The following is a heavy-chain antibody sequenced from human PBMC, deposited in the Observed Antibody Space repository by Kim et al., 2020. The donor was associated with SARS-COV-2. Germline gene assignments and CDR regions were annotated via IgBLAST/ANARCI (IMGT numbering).Heavy chain of an antibody. D-gene: IGHD3-22*01. J-gene: IGHJ4*02. CDR3: AKDPSYYDSSGYNVYYFDY. Sequence: GGSLRLSCAASGFTFSSYGMHWVRQAPGKGLEWVAVISYDGSNKYYADSVKGRFTISRDNSKNTLYLQMNSLRAEDTAVYYCAKDPSYYDSSGYNVYYFDYWGQGTLVTVSS. CDR2: ISYDGSNK. CDR1: GFTFSSYG. V-gene: IGHV3-30*18.